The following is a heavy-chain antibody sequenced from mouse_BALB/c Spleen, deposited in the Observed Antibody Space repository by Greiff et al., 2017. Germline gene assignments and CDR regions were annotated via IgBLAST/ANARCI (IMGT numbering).Heavy chain of an antibody. CDR1: GYTFTSYW. Sequence: QVQLQQSGAELVKPGAPVKLSCKASGYTFTSYWMNWVKQRPGRGLEWIGRIDPSDSETHYNQKFKDKATLTVDKSSSTAYIQLSSLTSEDSAVYYCARRGYDYEEPYAMDYWGQGTSVTVSS. V-gene: IGHV1-69*02. J-gene: IGHJ4*01. CDR3: ARRGYDYEEPYAMDY. D-gene: IGHD2-4*01. CDR2: IDPSDSET.